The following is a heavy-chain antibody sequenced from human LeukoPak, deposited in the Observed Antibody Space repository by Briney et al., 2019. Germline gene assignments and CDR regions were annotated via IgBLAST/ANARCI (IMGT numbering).Heavy chain of an antibody. CDR1: GFTVSSNY. V-gene: IGHV3-53*01. CDR2: IYSGGST. J-gene: IGHJ4*02. Sequence: GGSLRLSCAASGFTVSSNYMSWVRQAPGNGLEWVSVIYSGGSTYYADSVKGRFTISRDNSKNTLYLQMNSLRAEDTAVYYCARAYSSGWYGGGFDYWGQGTLVTVSS. D-gene: IGHD6-19*01. CDR3: ARAYSSGWYGGGFDY.